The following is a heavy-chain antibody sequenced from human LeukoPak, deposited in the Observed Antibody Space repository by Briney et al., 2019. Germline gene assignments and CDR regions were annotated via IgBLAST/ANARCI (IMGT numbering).Heavy chain of an antibody. CDR2: IIPIFGTA. Sequence: GASVKVSCKASGYTFTSYGISWVRQAPGQGLEWMGGIIPIFGTANYAQKFQGRVTITADESTSTAYMELSSLRSEDTAVYYCARFRLGYCSSSSCPMDYWGQGTLVTVSS. D-gene: IGHD2-2*01. J-gene: IGHJ4*02. CDR1: GYTFTSYG. CDR3: ARFRLGYCSSSSCPMDY. V-gene: IGHV1-69*13.